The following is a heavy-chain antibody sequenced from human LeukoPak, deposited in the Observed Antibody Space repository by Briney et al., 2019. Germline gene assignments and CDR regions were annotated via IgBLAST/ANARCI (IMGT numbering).Heavy chain of an antibody. CDR1: GGSFSGYY. CDR3: ARRSFYGGYYY. J-gene: IGHJ4*02. Sequence: SETLSLTCAVYGGSFSGYYWSWIRQPPGKGLEWIGEINHSGSTNYNPSLKSRVTISVDTSKNQFSLKLSSVTAADTAVYYCARRSFYGGYYYWGQGTLVTVSS. CDR2: INHSGST. D-gene: IGHD3-22*01. V-gene: IGHV4-34*01.